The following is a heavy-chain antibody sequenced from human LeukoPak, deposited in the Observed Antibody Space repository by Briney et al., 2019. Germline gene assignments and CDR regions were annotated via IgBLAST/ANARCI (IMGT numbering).Heavy chain of an antibody. Sequence: PSETLSLTCTVSGGSISSSSYYWGWLRQPPGKGLEWIGSIYYSGSTYYNPSLKSRVTISVDTSKNQFSLKLSSVTAADTAVYYCAKVVVTAIYIYWGQGTLVTVSS. CDR2: IYYSGST. J-gene: IGHJ4*02. CDR1: GGSISSSSYY. V-gene: IGHV4-39*01. D-gene: IGHD2-21*02. CDR3: AKVVVTAIYIY.